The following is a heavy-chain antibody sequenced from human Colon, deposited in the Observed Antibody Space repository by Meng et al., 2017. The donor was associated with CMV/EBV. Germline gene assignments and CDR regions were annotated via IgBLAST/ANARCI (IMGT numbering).Heavy chain of an antibody. CDR1: GFTFSVFA. Sequence: GESLKISCAASGFTFSVFAMHWVRQAPGKGLEWVSAISGGGTSPYYADSVKGRFTISRDNSNNTRFLQLNSLRADDTALYYRAKGSSNFPYYSMDVWGQGTPVTVSS. D-gene: IGHD3-10*01. J-gene: IGHJ6*02. CDR2: ISGGGTSP. V-gene: IGHV3-23*01. CDR3: AKGSSNFPYYSMDV.